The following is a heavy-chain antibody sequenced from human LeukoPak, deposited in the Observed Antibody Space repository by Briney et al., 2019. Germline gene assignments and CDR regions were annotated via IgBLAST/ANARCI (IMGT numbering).Heavy chain of an antibody. D-gene: IGHD3-9*01. CDR2: ISGSGGST. J-gene: IGHJ4*02. CDR1: GFTFSSYA. Sequence: PGGSLRLSCAASGFTFSSYAMQWVRQAPGKGLEWVSGISGSGGSTYYADSVKGRFTISRDNSKNTLYLQMNSLRAEDTAVYYCAKDTGTSHYDILTGVDYWGQGTLVTVSS. CDR3: AKDTGTSHYDILTGVDY. V-gene: IGHV3-23*01.